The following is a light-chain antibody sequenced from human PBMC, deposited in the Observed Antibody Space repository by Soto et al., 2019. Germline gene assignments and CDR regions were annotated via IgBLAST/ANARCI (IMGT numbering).Light chain of an antibody. V-gene: IGLV3-21*02. CDR1: NIGRKS. Sequence: SYELTQPPSVSVAPGQTARITCGGTNIGRKSVHWYQQKPGQAPVVGVYDDRDRPSGIPERFSGSNSGKTAALTISRVEAGDEADYYCQLWNSNSDHVVFGGGTKLTVL. CDR2: DDR. CDR3: QLWNSNSDHVV. J-gene: IGLJ2*01.